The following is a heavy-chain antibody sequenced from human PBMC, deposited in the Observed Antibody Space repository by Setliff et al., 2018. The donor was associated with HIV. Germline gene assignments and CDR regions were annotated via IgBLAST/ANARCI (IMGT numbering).Heavy chain of an antibody. V-gene: IGHV3-7*03. CDR2: IKKDGSEI. CDR1: GFTFSNFW. J-gene: IGHJ4*02. Sequence: GGSLRLSCAASGFTFSNFWMDWVRQAPGKGLEWVATIKKDGSEIYYVDSVKGRFTISRDNAKNSLFLEMNSLKAEDTAVYYCARAYNVYDYRFDSSGYDYWGQGTLVTVSS. D-gene: IGHD3-22*01. CDR3: ARAYNVYDYRFDSSGYDY.